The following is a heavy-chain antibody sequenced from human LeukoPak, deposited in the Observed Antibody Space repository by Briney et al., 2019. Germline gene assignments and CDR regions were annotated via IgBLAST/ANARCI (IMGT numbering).Heavy chain of an antibody. Sequence: GGSLRLSCAASGFTFSHYSMNWVRQAPGKGLEWVSLLYSGGTTCYADSVKGRFTVSRDNSRNTLYLQMNSLRAEDTALYYCARGGWDYFDYWGQGTLVTVSS. CDR2: LYSGGTT. D-gene: IGHD3-10*01. J-gene: IGHJ4*02. CDR1: GFTFSHYS. V-gene: IGHV3-66*01. CDR3: ARGGWDYFDY.